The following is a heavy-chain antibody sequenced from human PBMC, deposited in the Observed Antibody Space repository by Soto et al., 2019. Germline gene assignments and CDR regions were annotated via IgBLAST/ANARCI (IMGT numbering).Heavy chain of an antibody. D-gene: IGHD3-10*01. CDR3: ARVRVIRGVIPSHFGL. Sequence: QAHLAQSGAEVKKPGSSVTVSCKASGGTFNSYGIRWVRQAPGQGLDWMGVIIPLYGTVNYAQKFQGRVSITADKSTSTDYMELNSLRSDDTAVYYCARVRVIRGVIPSHFGLWGQGTQVTVSS. J-gene: IGHJ4*02. V-gene: IGHV1-69*06. CDR1: GGTFNSYG. CDR2: IIPLYGTV.